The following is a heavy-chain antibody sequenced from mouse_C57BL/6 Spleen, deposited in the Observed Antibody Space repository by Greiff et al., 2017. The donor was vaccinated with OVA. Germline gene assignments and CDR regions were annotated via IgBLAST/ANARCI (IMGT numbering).Heavy chain of an antibody. D-gene: IGHD1-1*01. J-gene: IGHJ1*03. CDR3: ARWGYYYDDV. Sequence: VQVVESGPELVKPGASVKISCKASGYAFSSSWMNWVKQRPGKGLEWIGRIYPGDGDTNYNGKFKGKATLTADKSSSTAYMQLSSLTSEDSAVYFCARWGYYYDDVWGTGTTVTVSS. V-gene: IGHV1-82*01. CDR2: IYPGDGDT. CDR1: GYAFSSSW.